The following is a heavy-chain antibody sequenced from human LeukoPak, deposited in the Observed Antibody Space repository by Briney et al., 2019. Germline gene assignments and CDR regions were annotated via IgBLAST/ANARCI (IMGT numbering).Heavy chain of an antibody. CDR2: IYYDGST. J-gene: IGHJ4*02. D-gene: IGHD3-22*01. Sequence: NTSETLSLTCTVSGGSIRSHYWSWIRQPPGKGLEWIGYIYYDGSTNCSPSLKSRVTISVDTSKNQFSLKLGSVTAADTAVYYCARGPDYYDRSGYYPPLAYWGQGTLVTVSS. CDR1: GGSIRSHY. V-gene: IGHV4-59*11. CDR3: ARGPDYYDRSGYYPPLAY.